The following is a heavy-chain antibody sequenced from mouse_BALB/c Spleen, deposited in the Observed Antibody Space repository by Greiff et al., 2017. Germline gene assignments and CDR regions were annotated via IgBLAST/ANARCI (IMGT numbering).Heavy chain of an antibody. D-gene: IGHD1-1*01. CDR1: GFTFSSFG. CDR2: ISSGSSTI. Sequence: EVQVVESGGGLVQPGGSRKLSCAASGFTFSSFGMHWVRQAPEKGLEWVAYISSGSSTIYYADTVKGRFTISRDNPKNTLFLQMTSLRSEDTAMYYCARGPRSSYEDWYFDVWGAGTTVTVSS. J-gene: IGHJ1*01. CDR3: ARGPRSSYEDWYFDV. V-gene: IGHV5-17*02.